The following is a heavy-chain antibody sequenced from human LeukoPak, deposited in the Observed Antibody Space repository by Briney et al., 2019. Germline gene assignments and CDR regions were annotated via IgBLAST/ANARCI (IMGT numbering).Heavy chain of an antibody. Sequence: ASVKVSCKASGYTFTDYYIHWVRQAPGQGLEWMGWIHPPSGGTNYAEKLQGRVTMTRDTSISTAYMELTRLTSDDAGVYYCVRDPGWLQVDYWGRGTLLTVSS. CDR3: VRDPGWLQVDY. CDR2: IHPPSGGT. J-gene: IGHJ4*02. CDR1: GYTFTDYY. V-gene: IGHV1-2*02. D-gene: IGHD5-24*01.